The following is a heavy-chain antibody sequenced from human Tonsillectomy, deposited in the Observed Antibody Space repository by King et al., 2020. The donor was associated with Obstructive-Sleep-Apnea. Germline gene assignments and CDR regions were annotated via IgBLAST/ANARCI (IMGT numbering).Heavy chain of an antibody. V-gene: IGHV3-43D*03. CDR1: GFIFYDYT. CDR3: VKADSGYGLGDY. J-gene: IGHJ4*02. D-gene: IGHD5-12*01. CDR2: ISWDGGST. Sequence: VQLVESGGVVVQPGGSLRLSCAASGFIFYDYTMHWVRQAPGKGLGWISLISWDGGSTYYADSVKGRFTISRDNSKNSLYLKMSMLRPEDTALYYCVKADSGYGLGDYWGQGTLVTVSS.